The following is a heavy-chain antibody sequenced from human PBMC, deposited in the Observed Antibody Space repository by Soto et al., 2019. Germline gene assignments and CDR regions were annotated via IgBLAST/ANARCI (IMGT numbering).Heavy chain of an antibody. D-gene: IGHD3-10*01. CDR2: IYYSGST. CDR1: GGSISSGGYY. CDR3: ARDPMVRGVTHYGMDV. Sequence: QVRLQESGPGLVKPSQTLSLTCTVSGGSISSGGYYWSWIRQHPGKGLEWIGYIYYSGSTYYNPSLKSRITISVDTSNNQFSLKLSSVTAADTAVYYCARDPMVRGVTHYGMDVWGQGTTVTVSS. J-gene: IGHJ6*02. V-gene: IGHV4-31*03.